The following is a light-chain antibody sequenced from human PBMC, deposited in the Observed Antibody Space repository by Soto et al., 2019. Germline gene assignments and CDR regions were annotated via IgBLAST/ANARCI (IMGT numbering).Light chain of an antibody. J-gene: IGLJ1*01. CDR1: SSDVGAYNY. V-gene: IGLV2-14*01. Sequence: QSALTQPASVSGSPGQSITISCTGTSSDVGAYNYVSWYQQYPGKAPKFMIYEVSYRPSGVSNRLSGSKSGNTASLTISGLQTEDEGDYYCSSYTSTSTYVFGTGTKVTVL. CDR3: SSYTSTSTYV. CDR2: EVS.